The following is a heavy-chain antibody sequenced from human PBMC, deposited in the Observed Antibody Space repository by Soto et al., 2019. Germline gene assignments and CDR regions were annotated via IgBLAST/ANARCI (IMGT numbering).Heavy chain of an antibody. V-gene: IGHV1-8*01. CDR1: GYTFTSYD. Sequence: ASVKVSCKASGYTFTSYDINWVRQATGRGLEWMGWMNPNSGNTGYAQKFQGRVTMTRNTSISTAYMELSSLRSEDTAVYYCARGATGQYDFWSGYYPWYYYYGMDVWGQGTTVTVSS. D-gene: IGHD3-3*01. CDR2: MNPNSGNT. CDR3: ARGATGQYDFWSGYYPWYYYYGMDV. J-gene: IGHJ6*02.